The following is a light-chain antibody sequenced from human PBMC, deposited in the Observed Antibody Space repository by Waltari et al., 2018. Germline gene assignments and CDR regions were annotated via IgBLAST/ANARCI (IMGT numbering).Light chain of an antibody. V-gene: IGKV1-39*01. CDR2: AAS. CDR1: QSISNY. J-gene: IGKJ1*01. CDR3: QQSYSAPWT. Sequence: DIQMTQSPSSLSASVGGSVTITCRASQSISNYLNWYQQNPGKVPNLLIYAASSVQSGVPSRFTGSGSGTDFTLTITSLQPEDFAIYYCQQSYSAPWTFGQGTKVEI.